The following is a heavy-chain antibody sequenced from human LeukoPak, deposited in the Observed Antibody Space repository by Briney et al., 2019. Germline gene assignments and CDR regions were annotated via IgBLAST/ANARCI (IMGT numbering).Heavy chain of an antibody. Sequence: PGGSLRLSCVASGFTFSSYWMHWVRQDPRKGLVWVSRINGDGRNINYADSVRGRFTISRDNAKNSLYLQMNSLRAEDTAVYYCARVSFWSGYPFDYWGQGTLVTVSS. D-gene: IGHD3-3*01. CDR2: INGDGRNI. CDR1: GFTFSSYW. J-gene: IGHJ4*02. CDR3: ARVSFWSGYPFDY. V-gene: IGHV3-74*01.